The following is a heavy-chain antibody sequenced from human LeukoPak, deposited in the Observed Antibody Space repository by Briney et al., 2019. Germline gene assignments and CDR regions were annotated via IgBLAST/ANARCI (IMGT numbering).Heavy chain of an antibody. CDR1: GASFSGGRYY. Sequence: PSETLSLTCTVSGASFSGGRYYWSWIRQPAGKGLEWIGRIYTSGSTNYNPSLKRRITISVDTSKNQFSLKLSSVTAADTAVYYCATTQWELHGGFDYWGQGNLVTVSS. CDR3: ATTQWELHGGFDY. J-gene: IGHJ4*02. D-gene: IGHD1-26*01. V-gene: IGHV4-61*02. CDR2: IYTSGST.